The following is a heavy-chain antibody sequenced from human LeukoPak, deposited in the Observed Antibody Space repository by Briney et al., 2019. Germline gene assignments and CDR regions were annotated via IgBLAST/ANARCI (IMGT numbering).Heavy chain of an antibody. CDR3: ARGRDYGSETYASDY. D-gene: IGHD3-10*01. J-gene: IGHJ4*02. Sequence: GGSLRLSCAASEFTLSRYAMNWVRQAPGKGLEWVSSISSSGTYAFYADSVRGRFTVSRDNVKNSLYLQMSSLRAEDTAVYYCARGRDYGSETYASDYWGQGTLVTVSS. CDR1: EFTLSRYA. CDR2: ISSSGTYA. V-gene: IGHV3-21*06.